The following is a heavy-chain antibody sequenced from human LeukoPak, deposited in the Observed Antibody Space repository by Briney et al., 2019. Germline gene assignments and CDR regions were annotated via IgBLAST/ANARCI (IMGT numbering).Heavy chain of an antibody. D-gene: IGHD2-2*01. CDR1: GYTFTSYG. J-gene: IGHJ3*02. CDR2: ISAYNGNT. Sequence: ASVNVSCKASGYTFTSYGISWVRQAPGQGLEWMGWISAYNGNTNYAQKLQGRVTMTTDTSTSTAYMELRSLRSDDTAVYYCARVGYCSSTSCSDAFDIWGQGTMVTVSS. V-gene: IGHV1-18*01. CDR3: ARVGYCSSTSCSDAFDI.